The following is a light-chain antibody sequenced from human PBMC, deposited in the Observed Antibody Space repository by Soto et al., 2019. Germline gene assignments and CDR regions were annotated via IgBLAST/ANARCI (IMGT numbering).Light chain of an antibody. CDR2: EVS. J-gene: IGLJ1*01. V-gene: IGLV2-14*01. CDR3: SSFTSGSTL. Sequence: QSALTQPASVSGSPGQSITISCTGTSSDVGGYNYVSWYQQHPGKVPKLMIYEVSNRPSGVSNRFSGSKSGNTASLTISGLQAEDEADYYCSSFTSGSTLFGTGTKVTV. CDR1: SSDVGGYNY.